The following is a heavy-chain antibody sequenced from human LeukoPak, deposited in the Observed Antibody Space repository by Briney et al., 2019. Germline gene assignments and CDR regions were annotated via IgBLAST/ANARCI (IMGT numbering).Heavy chain of an antibody. D-gene: IGHD3-22*01. Sequence: SETLSLTCTVSGDSINSLDLWSWVRQPPGKGPEWIGEMYLSGTTHSNPSVKSRVTISIDKSKNQFFLNLSSVAAADTAVYYCAGLVGRYSSGLYYYYFDYWGQGTLVTVSS. CDR1: GDSINSLDL. CDR2: MYLSGTT. CDR3: AGLVGRYSSGLYYYYFDY. J-gene: IGHJ4*02. V-gene: IGHV4-4*02.